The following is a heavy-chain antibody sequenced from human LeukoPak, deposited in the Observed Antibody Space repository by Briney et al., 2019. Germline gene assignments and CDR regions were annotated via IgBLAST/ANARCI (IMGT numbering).Heavy chain of an antibody. CDR1: GYTFTGYY. J-gene: IGHJ4*02. Sequence: ASVKVSCKASGYTFTGYYIHWVRQAPGQGLEWMGWINPNSGGTKYAQKFQGRVTMTRDPSISTAYMELSRLRFDDTAVYYCARDAWLVGATNLYYFDHWGQGTPVTVSS. CDR2: INPNSGGT. D-gene: IGHD1-26*01. V-gene: IGHV1-2*02. CDR3: ARDAWLVGATNLYYFDH.